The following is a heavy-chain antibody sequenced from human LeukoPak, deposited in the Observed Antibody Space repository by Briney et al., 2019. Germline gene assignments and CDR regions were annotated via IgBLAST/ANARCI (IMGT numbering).Heavy chain of an antibody. CDR1: GYTFIDYY. CDR3: SREDY. V-gene: IGHV1-2*02. Sequence: ASVKVSCKASGYTFIDYYLQWVRQAPGQGLEWVGWINPNSGVTNYAQKFQGRVSMTSDTSISTVYMELSRLRSDHTAVYYCSREDYWGQGTLVTVSS. J-gene: IGHJ4*02. CDR2: INPNSGVT.